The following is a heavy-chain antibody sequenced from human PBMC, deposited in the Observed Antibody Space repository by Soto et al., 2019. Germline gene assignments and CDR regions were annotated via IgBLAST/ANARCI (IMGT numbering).Heavy chain of an antibody. Sequence: SVTLCLTCAVSGYSISSGYYWGWIRQPPGKGLEWIGSIYHSGSTYYNPSLKSRVTISVDTSKNQFSLQLSSVTAADTAVYYCARGYYGFWSSYYFTWFDHWGQGTLVTVSS. V-gene: IGHV4-38-2*01. D-gene: IGHD3-3*01. CDR3: ARGYYGFWSSYYFTWFDH. CDR1: GYSISSGYY. J-gene: IGHJ5*02. CDR2: IYHSGST.